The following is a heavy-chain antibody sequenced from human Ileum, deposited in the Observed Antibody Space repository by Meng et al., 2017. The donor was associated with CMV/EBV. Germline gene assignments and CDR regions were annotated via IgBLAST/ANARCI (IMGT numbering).Heavy chain of an antibody. J-gene: IGHJ6*02. D-gene: IGHD2-2*01. CDR1: GYTFTNHD. CDR2: MNPNSGNT. Sequence: ASVKVSCKPSGYTFTNHDINWVRQATGQRLEWMGWMNPNSGNTGYAQKFQGRVTMTRNTSISTAYMELSSLRSEDTAVYYCARTCSSTSCYYYYYYGMDVWGQGTTVTVSS. CDR3: ARTCSSTSCYYYYYYGMDV. V-gene: IGHV1-8*01.